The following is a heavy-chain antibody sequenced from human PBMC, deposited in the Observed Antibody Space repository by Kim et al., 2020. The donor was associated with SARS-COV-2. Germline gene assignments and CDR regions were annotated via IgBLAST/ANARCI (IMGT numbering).Heavy chain of an antibody. D-gene: IGHD3-10*01. CDR2: IIPIFGTA. CDR3: ARSVLLREYYYGSGSPFDY. J-gene: IGHJ4*02. CDR1: GGTFSSYA. Sequence: SVKVSCKASGGTFSSYAISWVRQAPGQGLEWMGGIIPIFGTANYAQKFQGRVTITADESTSTAYMELSSLRSEDTAVYYCARSVLLREYYYGSGSPFDYWGQGTLVTVSS. V-gene: IGHV1-69*13.